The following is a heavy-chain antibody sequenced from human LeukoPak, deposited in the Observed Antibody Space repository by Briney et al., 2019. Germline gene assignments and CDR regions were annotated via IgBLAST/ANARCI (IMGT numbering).Heavy chain of an antibody. CDR1: GFTFSNYA. Sequence: PGGSLRLSCAASGFTFSNYAVRWVRQAPGKGLEWVSGISGSGDSTYYADSVKGRLYPQMNSLRAEDTAVYYCARRSGIAVAGAFDYWGQGTLVTVSS. J-gene: IGHJ4*02. CDR2: ISGSGDST. D-gene: IGHD6-19*01. V-gene: IGHV3-23*01. CDR3: ARRSGIAVAGAFDY.